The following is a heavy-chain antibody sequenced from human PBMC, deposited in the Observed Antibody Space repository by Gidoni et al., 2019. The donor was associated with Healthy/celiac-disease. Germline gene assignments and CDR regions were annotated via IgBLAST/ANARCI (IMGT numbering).Heavy chain of an antibody. CDR1: GVPCGRHS. J-gene: IGHJ4*02. CDR3: ARPGTRGDVWGSYRPII. CDR2: ISSSSSTI. V-gene: IGHV3-48*01. D-gene: IGHD3-16*02. Sequence: EGQLVESGGGLVLPGGAVGLSGGASGVPCGRHSMNWVRQAPGKGLEWVSYISSSSSTIYYADSVKGRFTISRDNAKNSLYLQMNSLRAEDTAVYYCARPGTRGDVWGSYRPIIWGQGTLVTVSS.